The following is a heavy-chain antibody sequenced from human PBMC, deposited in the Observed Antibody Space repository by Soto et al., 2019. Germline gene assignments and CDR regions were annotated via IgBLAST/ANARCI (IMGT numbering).Heavy chain of an antibody. CDR1: GGSISSVDYY. CDR3: AASDRSNYDLWRGYYHPIDY. Sequence: PSETLSLTCTVSGGSISSVDYYWSWFCQPPGKGLEWIGCIYSSGSTYYNPSLKSRLTISTDTSKNQFSLKLSSATAADTAVYYCAASDRSNYDLWRGYYHPIDYWCQGTLVTVSS. CDR2: IYSSGST. D-gene: IGHD3-3*01. J-gene: IGHJ4*01. V-gene: IGHV4-30-4*01.